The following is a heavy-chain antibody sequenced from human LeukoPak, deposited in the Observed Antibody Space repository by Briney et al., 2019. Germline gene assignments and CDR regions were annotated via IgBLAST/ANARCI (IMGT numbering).Heavy chain of an antibody. V-gene: IGHV3-7*01. CDR3: ARERDGRFFDY. D-gene: IGHD5-24*01. CDR1: GFSISTCW. Sequence: GGSLRLSCAASGFSISTCWMSWIRLAPGKGLEWVANINQDGSEKYFVDSVKGRFTISRDNAKNSLHLQMNTLRAEDTAVYYCARERDGRFFDYWGQGTLVTVSS. J-gene: IGHJ4*02. CDR2: INQDGSEK.